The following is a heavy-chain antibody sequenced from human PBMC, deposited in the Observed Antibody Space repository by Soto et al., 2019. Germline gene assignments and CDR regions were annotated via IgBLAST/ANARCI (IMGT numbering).Heavy chain of an antibody. D-gene: IGHD4-17*01. Sequence: PSETLSLTCAVSGYSISSGYYWGWIRQPPGKGLEWIGSIYHSGSTYYNPSLKSRVTISVDTSKNQFSLKLSSVTAADTAVYYCARTVDNWFDPWGQGTLVTSPQ. V-gene: IGHV4-38-2*01. J-gene: IGHJ5*02. CDR1: GYSISSGYY. CDR3: ARTVDNWFDP. CDR2: IYHSGST.